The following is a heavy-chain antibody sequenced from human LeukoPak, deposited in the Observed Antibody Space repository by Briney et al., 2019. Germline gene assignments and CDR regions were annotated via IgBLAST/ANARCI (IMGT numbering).Heavy chain of an antibody. Sequence: PGGSLRLSCAASGFTVSSNYMSWVRQAPGKGLEWVSVIFNGGSTYYADSVKGRFTISRDNSKNTLYLQMNSLRAEDTAVYYCAKDPRYCSSTSCYYGGYFDYWGQGTLVTVSS. CDR1: GFTVSSNY. J-gene: IGHJ4*02. CDR3: AKDPRYCSSTSCYYGGYFDY. V-gene: IGHV3-53*01. D-gene: IGHD2-2*01. CDR2: IFNGGST.